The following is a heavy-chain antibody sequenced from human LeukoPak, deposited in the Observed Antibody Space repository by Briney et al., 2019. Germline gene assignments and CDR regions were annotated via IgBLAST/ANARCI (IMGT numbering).Heavy chain of an antibody. D-gene: IGHD2-21*01. CDR2: INTNNGNP. CDR3: ARCGGECSGYFDS. V-gene: IGHV7-4-1*02. J-gene: IGHJ4*02. CDR1: GYSSTSYG. Sequence: GASVKVSCKASGYSSTSYGLNWVRQAPGQGLEWMGWINTNNGNPTYAQGFTGRFVFSLDTSVRTAYLQITSLQAEDTAVYYCARCGGECSGYFDSWGQGTLVTVSS.